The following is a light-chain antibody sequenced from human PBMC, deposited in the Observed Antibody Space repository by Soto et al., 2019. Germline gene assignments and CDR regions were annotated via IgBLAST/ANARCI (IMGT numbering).Light chain of an antibody. CDR2: GAS. J-gene: IGKJ5*01. CDR1: QSVSSSY. Sequence: EIVLTQSPGTLSLSPGETATLSCRASQSVSSSYLAWYQQKPGRAPRLLIYGASSRATGIPDRFSGSGSGTDFTLTISRLEPEDLAVYYCQQYGSSPKYTFGQGTRLEIK. V-gene: IGKV3-20*01. CDR3: QQYGSSPKYT.